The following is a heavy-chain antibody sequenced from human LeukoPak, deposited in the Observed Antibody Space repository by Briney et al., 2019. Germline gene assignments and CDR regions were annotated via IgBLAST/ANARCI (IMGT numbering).Heavy chain of an antibody. CDR1: DFTFDFYW. CDR2: ILPDGSQK. J-gene: IGHJ4*02. Sequence: GGSLRLSCVASDFTFDFYWMTWVRQAPGKGLEWLANILPDGSQKYYVDSVKGRFTISRDNPKNSLYLQINNLRAEDTAVYYCGRLAHNAWYGIDFWGQGTLVTVSS. D-gene: IGHD6-13*01. V-gene: IGHV3-7*01. CDR3: GRLAHNAWYGIDF.